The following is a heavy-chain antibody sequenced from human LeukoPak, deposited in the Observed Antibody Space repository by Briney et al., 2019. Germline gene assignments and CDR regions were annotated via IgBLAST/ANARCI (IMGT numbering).Heavy chain of an antibody. J-gene: IGHJ4*02. CDR1: GFTFSSYW. CDR3: ARDRDTSSWFDY. D-gene: IGHD6-13*01. Sequence: PGGSLRLSCAASGFTFSSYWMHWVRQAPGKGLVWVSRINSDGSSTSYADSVKGRFTISRDNAKNTLYLQMNSLRADDTAVYYCARDRDTSSWFDYWGQGTLVTVSS. CDR2: INSDGSST. V-gene: IGHV3-74*01.